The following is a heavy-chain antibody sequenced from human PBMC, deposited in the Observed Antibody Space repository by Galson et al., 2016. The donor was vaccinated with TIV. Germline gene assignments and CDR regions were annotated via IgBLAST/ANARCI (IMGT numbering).Heavy chain of an antibody. CDR3: ASVGRRTLTRSTYYDC. D-gene: IGHD1-26*01. CDR2: IDPNSGDT. V-gene: IGHV1-2*02. Sequence: SVKVSCKASGYTFTSYRIHWIRQAPRQGLEWLGGIDPNSGDTNFGQNFEGRITMTRDRSVRAVYLDLNRLELDDTAVYYCASVGRRTLTRSTYYDCWGQGSLVTVSS. CDR1: GYTFTSYR. J-gene: IGHJ4*02.